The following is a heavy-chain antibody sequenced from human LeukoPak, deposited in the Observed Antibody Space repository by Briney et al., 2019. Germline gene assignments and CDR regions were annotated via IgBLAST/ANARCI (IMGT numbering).Heavy chain of an antibody. D-gene: IGHD4-11*01. CDR2: ISSSSTYT. CDR3: ARGMTTLEY. CDR1: GFTFSGYY. V-gene: IGHV3-11*06. J-gene: IGHJ4*02. Sequence: GALRLSCAASGFTFSGYYMSWIRQAPGKGLEWVSYISSSSTYTNYGDSVKGRFTISRDNAKNSLYLQMNSLRAEDTAIYYCARGMTTLEYWGQGTLVAVSS.